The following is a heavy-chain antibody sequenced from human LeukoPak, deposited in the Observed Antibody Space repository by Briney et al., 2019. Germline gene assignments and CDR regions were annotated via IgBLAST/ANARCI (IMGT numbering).Heavy chain of an antibody. CDR2: ISDSGGNT. D-gene: IGHD6-6*01. J-gene: IGHJ4*02. Sequence: PGGSLRLSCAASGFTFNSYAMSWVRQAPWERLQWVSGISDSGGNTYYADSVGGRFTISRDNSKNTLYLQMNSLRAEDTAVYYCARHRSSWLIDYWGQGTLVTVSS. CDR3: ARHRSSWLIDY. CDR1: GFTFNSYA. V-gene: IGHV3-23*01.